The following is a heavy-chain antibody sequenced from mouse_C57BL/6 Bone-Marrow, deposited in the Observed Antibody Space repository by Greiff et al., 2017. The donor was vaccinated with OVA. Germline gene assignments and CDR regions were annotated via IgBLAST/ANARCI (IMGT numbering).Heavy chain of an antibody. CDR1: GYTFTEYT. Sequence: QVQLQQSGAELVKPGASVKLSCKASGYTFTEYTIHWVKQRSGQGLEWIGWFYPGSGSIKYNEKFKDKATLTADKSSSTVYMELSRLTSEDSAVYFCARHEDLYYHKETALYYFDYWGQGTTLTVSS. CDR2: FYPGSGSI. J-gene: IGHJ2*01. V-gene: IGHV1-62-2*01. CDR3: ARHEDLYYHKETALYYFDY. D-gene: IGHD1-1*01.